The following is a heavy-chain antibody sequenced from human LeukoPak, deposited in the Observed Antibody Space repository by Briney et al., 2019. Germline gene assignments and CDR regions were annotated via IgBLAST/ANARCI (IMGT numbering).Heavy chain of an antibody. CDR2: INTDGSST. Sequence: GGSLRLSCAASGFTFSSYWMHWVRQAPGKGLVWVSRINTDGSSTSYADSVKGRFTISRDNAKNTVYLQMNSLRAEDTAVYYCARDLVATSFDYWGQGTLVTVSS. J-gene: IGHJ4*02. D-gene: IGHD5-12*01. V-gene: IGHV3-74*01. CDR3: ARDLVATSFDY. CDR1: GFTFSSYW.